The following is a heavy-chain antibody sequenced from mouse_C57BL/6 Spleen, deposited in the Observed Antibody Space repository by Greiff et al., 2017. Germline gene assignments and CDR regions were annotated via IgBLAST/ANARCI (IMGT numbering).Heavy chain of an antibody. CDR3: ARAGANWDVYWYVDV. CDR1: GYTFTSYW. V-gene: IGHV1-64*01. Sequence: VQLQQPGAELVKPGASVKLSCKASGYTFTSYWMHWVKQRPGQGLEWIGMIHPDSGSTNYNEKFKSKATLTVDKASSTAYMQLSSLTSEDSAVYYCARAGANWDVYWYVDVWGTGTTVTVSS. J-gene: IGHJ1*03. D-gene: IGHD4-1*01. CDR2: IHPDSGST.